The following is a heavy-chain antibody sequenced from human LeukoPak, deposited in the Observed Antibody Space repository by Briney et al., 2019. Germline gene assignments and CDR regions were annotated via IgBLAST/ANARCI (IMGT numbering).Heavy chain of an antibody. Sequence: GGSLRLSCAVSGITLSNYGMSWVRQAPGKGLEWVAVISDSGGRTNYADSVKGRFTISRDNPKNTLYLQMNSLRAEDTAVYFCAKRGVVIRVILVGFHKEAYYFDTWGQGALVTVSS. V-gene: IGHV3-23*01. CDR2: ISDSGGRT. J-gene: IGHJ4*02. CDR3: AKRGVVIRVILVGFHKEAYYFDT. D-gene: IGHD3-22*01. CDR1: GITLSNYG.